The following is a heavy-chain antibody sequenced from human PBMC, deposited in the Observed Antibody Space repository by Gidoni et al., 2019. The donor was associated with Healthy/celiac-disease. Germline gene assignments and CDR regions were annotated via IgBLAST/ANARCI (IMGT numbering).Heavy chain of an antibody. J-gene: IGHJ6*02. Sequence: QVQLVQSGAEVKKPGSSVKVSCKASGGTFSSYANSWVRQAPGQGLEWMGGIIPIFGTATYAQKFQGRVTITADESTSTAYMELSSLRSEDTAVYYCARGVPRDLDPLGAYYYGMDVWGQGTTVTVSS. D-gene: IGHD3-16*01. CDR1: GGTFSSYA. CDR3: ARGVPRDLDPLGAYYYGMDV. CDR2: IIPIFGTA. V-gene: IGHV1-69*01.